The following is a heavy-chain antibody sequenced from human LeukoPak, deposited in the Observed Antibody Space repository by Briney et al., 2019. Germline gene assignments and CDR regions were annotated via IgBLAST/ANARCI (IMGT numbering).Heavy chain of an antibody. V-gene: IGHV4-38-2*01. CDR3: ARQILMVYAAYYFDY. Sequence: PSETLSLTCAVSGYSISSGYYWGWIRQPPGKGLEWIGSIYLSGSTYYNPSLKSRVTISVDTSKNQFSLKLSSVTAADTAVYYCARQILMVYAAYYFDYWGQGTLVTVSS. D-gene: IGHD2-8*01. J-gene: IGHJ4*02. CDR2: IYLSGST. CDR1: GYSISSGYY.